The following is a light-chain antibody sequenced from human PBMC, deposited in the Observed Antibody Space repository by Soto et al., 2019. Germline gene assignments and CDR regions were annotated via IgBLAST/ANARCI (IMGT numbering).Light chain of an antibody. CDR1: SSDVGSYNL. Sequence: QSVRTQPASVSGSPGQSITISCTGTSSDVGSYNLVSWYQQHPGKAPKLMIYEGSKRPSGVSNRFSGSKSGNTASLTISGLQAEDEADYYCCSYAGSSTFHYVFGTGTKSPS. CDR3: CSYAGSSTFHYV. CDR2: EGS. J-gene: IGLJ1*01. V-gene: IGLV2-23*01.